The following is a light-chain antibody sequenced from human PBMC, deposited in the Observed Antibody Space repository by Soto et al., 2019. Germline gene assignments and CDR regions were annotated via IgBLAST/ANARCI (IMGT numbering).Light chain of an antibody. J-gene: IGLJ3*02. CDR3: QSYDSSLSAWV. CDR2: GDN. V-gene: IGLV1-40*01. CDR1: SSNIGAGYD. Sequence: QSVLTQPPSVSGAPGQRVTISCTGSSSNIGAGYDVHWYQQLPGTAPKLLIYGDNNRPSGVPDRFSSSKSGTSASLAITGLQAEDEADYYCQSYDSSLSAWVFGGGTQLTVL.